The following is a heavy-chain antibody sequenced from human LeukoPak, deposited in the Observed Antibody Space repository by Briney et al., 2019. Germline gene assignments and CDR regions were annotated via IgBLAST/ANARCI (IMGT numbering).Heavy chain of an antibody. CDR2: INWNGGST. J-gene: IGHJ4*02. CDR1: GFTFDDYG. Sequence: GGSLRLSCAASGFTFDDYGMSWVRQAPGKGLEWVSGINWNGGSTGYADSVKGRFTISRDNAKNSLYLQMNSLRAEDTALYYCARDLGQFLEWLSKPSHFDYWGQGTLVTVSS. CDR3: ARDLGQFLEWLSKPSHFDY. V-gene: IGHV3-20*04. D-gene: IGHD3-3*01.